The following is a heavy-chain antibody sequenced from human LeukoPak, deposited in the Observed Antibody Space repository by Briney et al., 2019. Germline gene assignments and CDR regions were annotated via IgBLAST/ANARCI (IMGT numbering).Heavy chain of an antibody. J-gene: IGHJ6*02. CDR1: GFTFSSYA. D-gene: IGHD3-22*01. CDR3: ARDSEVVTYYYYYGMDV. CDR2: ISYDGSNK. V-gene: IGHV3-30-3*01. Sequence: PGASLRLSCAASGFTFSSYAMSWVRQAPGKGLEWVAVISYDGSNKYYADSVKGRFTISRDNSKNTLYLQMNSLRAEDTAVYYCARDSEVVTYYYYYGMDVWGQGTTVTVSS.